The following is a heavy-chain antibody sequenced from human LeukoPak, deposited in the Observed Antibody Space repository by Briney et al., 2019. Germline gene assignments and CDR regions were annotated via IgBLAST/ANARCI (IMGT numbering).Heavy chain of an antibody. CDR3: ARGSYWALY. V-gene: IGHV3-48*01. J-gene: IGHJ4*02. D-gene: IGHD1-26*01. Sequence: GGSLRLSCAASGFTFSSYSMNWVRQAPGKGLEWVSSISSSSSTIYYADSVKGRFTISRDNAKNSLYLQMNSLRAEDTAVYYCARGSYWALYCGQGTLVTVSS. CDR2: ISSSSSTI. CDR1: GFTFSSYS.